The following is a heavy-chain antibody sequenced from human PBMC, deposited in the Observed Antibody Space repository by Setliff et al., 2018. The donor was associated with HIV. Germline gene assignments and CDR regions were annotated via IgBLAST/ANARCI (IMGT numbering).Heavy chain of an antibody. CDR2: IDPDDSDT. V-gene: IGHV5-51*01. CDR1: GYTFTSNW. D-gene: IGHD3-9*01. CDR3: AKGGGLNFRYHDWFVKI. Sequence: PGESLKISCKASGYTFTSNWIGWVRQVPGKGLEWMGIIDPDDSDTRYSPSFQGQVTISADRSINTAYLQWSSLRDSDTAMCYCAKGGGLNFRYHDWFVKIWGQGTLVTVSS. J-gene: IGHJ4*03.